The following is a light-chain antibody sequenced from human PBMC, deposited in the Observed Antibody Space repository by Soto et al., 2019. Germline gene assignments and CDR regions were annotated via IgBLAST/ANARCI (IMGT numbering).Light chain of an antibody. CDR2: GAF. Sequence: EIVLTQSPATLSQSPGERATISCRASLDVGSDLAWYQQKPGQPPRLLIYGAFTRATGVPPRFSGAGSGTDFTLTISSLQSDDFAIYYCQQYRKWPPLTFGGGTKVEI. J-gene: IGKJ4*01. CDR3: QQYRKWPPLT. V-gene: IGKV3-15*01. CDR1: LDVGSD.